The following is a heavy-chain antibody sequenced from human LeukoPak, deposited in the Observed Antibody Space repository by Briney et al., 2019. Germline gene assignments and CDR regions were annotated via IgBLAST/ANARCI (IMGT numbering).Heavy chain of an antibody. J-gene: IGHJ4*02. CDR3: AKDIRVRGVII. Sequence: GGSLRLSCAASGFTFDDYAMHWVRQAPGKGLEWVSGISWNSGSIGYADSVKGRFTISRDNAKNSLYLQMNSPRAEDTALYYCAKDIRVRGVIIWGQGTLVTVSS. CDR1: GFTFDDYA. D-gene: IGHD3-10*01. V-gene: IGHV3-9*01. CDR2: ISWNSGSI.